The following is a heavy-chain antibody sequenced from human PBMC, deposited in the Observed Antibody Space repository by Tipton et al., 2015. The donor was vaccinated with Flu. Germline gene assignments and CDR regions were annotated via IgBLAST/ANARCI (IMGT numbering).Heavy chain of an antibody. V-gene: IGHV4-59*01. Sequence: TLSLTCTVSGGSISSYYWSWIRQPPGKGLEWIGYIYYSGSTNYNPSLKSRVTISVDTSKNQFSLKLSSVTAADTAVYYCARAPRESRDGYNYWYFDLWGRGTLVTVSS. CDR3: ARAPRESRDGYNYWYFDL. CDR2: IYYSGST. CDR1: GGSISSYY. D-gene: IGHD5-24*01. J-gene: IGHJ2*01.